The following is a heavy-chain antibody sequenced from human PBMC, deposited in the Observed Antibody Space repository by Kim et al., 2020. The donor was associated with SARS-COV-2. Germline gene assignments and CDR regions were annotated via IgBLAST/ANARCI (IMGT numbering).Heavy chain of an antibody. CDR1: GFTFSSYG. D-gene: IGHD3-9*01. CDR2: IWYDGSNK. Sequence: GGSLRLSCAASGFTFSSYGMHWVRQAPGKGLEWVAVIWYDGSNKYYADSVKGRFTISRDNSKNTLYLQMNSLRAEDTAVYYCARDETFDENYYYYYGMDVWGQGTTVNVSS. J-gene: IGHJ6*02. CDR3: ARDETFDENYYYYYGMDV. V-gene: IGHV3-33*01.